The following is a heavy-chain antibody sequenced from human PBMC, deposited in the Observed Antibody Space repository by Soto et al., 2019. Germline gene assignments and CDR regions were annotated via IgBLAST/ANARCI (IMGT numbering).Heavy chain of an antibody. V-gene: IGHV4-34*01. Sequence: SETLSLTCAVYGGSFSGYYWSWIRQPPGKGLEWIGEINHSGSTNYNPSLKSRVTISVDTSKNQFSLKLSPVTAADTAVYYCARHSTSCYFCYYYYGMDVWGQGTTVTVSS. CDR3: ARHSTSCYFCYYYYGMDV. J-gene: IGHJ6*02. CDR2: INHSGST. CDR1: GGSFSGYY. D-gene: IGHD2-2*01.